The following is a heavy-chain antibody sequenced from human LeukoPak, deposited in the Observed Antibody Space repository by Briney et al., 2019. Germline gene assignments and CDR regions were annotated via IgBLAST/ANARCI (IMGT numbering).Heavy chain of an antibody. D-gene: IGHD1-26*01. CDR3: GRALGSPLDY. V-gene: IGHV3-74*01. CDR2: INSDGTST. CDR1: GFTLSSYA. Sequence: GGSLRLSCAASGFTLSSYAMTWVRQAPGEGLVWVSRINSDGTSTAYADSVKGRFTISRDNAKNTLYLQMNSLRVEDTAVYYCGRALGSPLDYWGQGTLVTVSA. J-gene: IGHJ4*02.